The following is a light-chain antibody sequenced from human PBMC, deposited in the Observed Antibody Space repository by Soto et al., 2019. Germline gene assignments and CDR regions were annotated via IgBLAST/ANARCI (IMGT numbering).Light chain of an antibody. CDR2: DDN. CDR1: SSSIGGNS. V-gene: IGLV1-51*01. Sequence: QPVLTQPPSVSAAPGQKVTISCSGSSSSIGGNSVSWYQQLPGTAPKLLIYDDNKRPSGIPDRFSGSKSGTSATLGITGFQTGDEADYYCGSWDSSLSAYVFGTGTKLTVL. CDR3: GSWDSSLSAYV. J-gene: IGLJ1*01.